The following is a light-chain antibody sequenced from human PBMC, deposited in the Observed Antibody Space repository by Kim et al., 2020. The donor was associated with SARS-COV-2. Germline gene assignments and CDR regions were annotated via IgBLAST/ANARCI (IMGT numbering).Light chain of an antibody. CDR1: QSVSSY. CDR3: QQRSNWAEIT. J-gene: IGKJ3*01. Sequence: SPGERATLSCRASQSVSSYLAWYQQKPGQAPRLLIYDASNRATGIPARFSGSGSGTDFTLTISSLEPEDFAVYYCQQRSNWAEITFGPGTKVDIK. CDR2: DAS. V-gene: IGKV3-11*01.